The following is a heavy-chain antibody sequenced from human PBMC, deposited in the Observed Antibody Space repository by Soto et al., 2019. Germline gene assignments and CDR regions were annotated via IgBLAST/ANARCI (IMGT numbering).Heavy chain of an antibody. D-gene: IGHD3-16*01. V-gene: IGHV3-23*01. CDR2: ISGSGAER. CDR3: AKGSLIFGEGVYDWFDT. J-gene: IGHJ5*02. CDR1: GFTFKNYP. Sequence: EVQLLESGGGLGQPGGSLRLSCATSGFTFKNYPLARVRQSVGKGLQWVSSISGSGAERSYADSVKGRFTISRDDSQKTMSLQMNSLRVDDTARYFCAKGSLIFGEGVYDWFDTWGQGILVVVSS.